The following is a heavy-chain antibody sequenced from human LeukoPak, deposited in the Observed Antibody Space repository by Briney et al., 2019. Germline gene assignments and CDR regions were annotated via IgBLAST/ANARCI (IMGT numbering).Heavy chain of an antibody. V-gene: IGHV4-38-2*02. Sequence: PSETLSLTCTVSGYSISSGYLWGWIRQPPGKGLEWIGSIDGSGSSYYNPSLKSRVSISVDTSKNQFSLKLSSVTAADTAVYYCARQYIDILTGYYRGELYWFFDLWGRGTLVTVSS. D-gene: IGHD3-9*01. CDR2: IDGSGSS. CDR3: ARQYIDILTGYYRGELYWFFDL. CDR1: GYSISSGYL. J-gene: IGHJ2*01.